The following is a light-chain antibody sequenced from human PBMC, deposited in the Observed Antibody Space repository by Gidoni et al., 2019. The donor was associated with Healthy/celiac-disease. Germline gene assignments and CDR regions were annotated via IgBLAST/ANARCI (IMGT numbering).Light chain of an antibody. J-gene: IGKJ3*01. V-gene: IGKV3-11*01. CDR1: QSVSSY. CDR3: QQRGNWPPFT. Sequence: EIVLTQSPATLSLSPGERATLSCRASQSVSSYLAWYQQKPGQAPRLLIYDASNRATGSPARFSGSGSGTDFTLTISSLEPEDFAVYYCQQRGNWPPFTFXPXTKVDIK. CDR2: DAS.